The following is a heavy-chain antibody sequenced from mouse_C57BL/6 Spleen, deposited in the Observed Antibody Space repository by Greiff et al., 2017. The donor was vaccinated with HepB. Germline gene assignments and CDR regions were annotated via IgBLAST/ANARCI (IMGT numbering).Heavy chain of an antibody. J-gene: IGHJ4*01. CDR1: GFSLTSYG. Sequence: QVQLKESGPGLVQPSQSLSITCTVSGFSLTSYGVHWVRQPPGKGLEWLGVIWSGGSTDYNAAFISRLSISKDNSKSQVFFKMNSLQADDTAIYYCAKSYDGYPYYAMDYWGQGTSVTVSS. D-gene: IGHD2-3*01. V-gene: IGHV2-4*01. CDR2: IWSGGST. CDR3: AKSYDGYPYYAMDY.